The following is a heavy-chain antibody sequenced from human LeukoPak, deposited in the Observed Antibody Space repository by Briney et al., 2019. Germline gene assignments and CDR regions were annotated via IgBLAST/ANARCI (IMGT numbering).Heavy chain of an antibody. V-gene: IGHV4-61*01. CDR1: GYSISSGYY. D-gene: IGHD1-26*01. CDR2: IYYSGST. CDR3: ASARLVGATRGAFDI. J-gene: IGHJ3*02. Sequence: PSETLSLTCAVSGYSISSGYYWGWIRQPPGKGLEWIGYIYYSGSTNYNPSLKSRVTISVDTSKNQFSLKLSSVTAADTAVYYCASARLVGATRGAFDIWGQGTMVTVSS.